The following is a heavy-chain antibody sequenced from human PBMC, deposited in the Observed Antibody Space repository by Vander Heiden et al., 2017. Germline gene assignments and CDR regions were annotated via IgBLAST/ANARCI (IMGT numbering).Heavy chain of an antibody. D-gene: IGHD5-18*01. CDR2: ISWDGGST. Sequence: EMQLVESGGVVVPPGGSLRLSCAASGFTFDDYAMHGVRQAPGKGLEWVSLISWDGGSTYYADSVKGRFTISRDNSKNSLYLQMNSLRAEDTALYYCAKDTISRDGYSYYYYYGMDVWGQGTTVTVSS. CDR1: GFTFDDYA. J-gene: IGHJ6*02. V-gene: IGHV3-43D*04. CDR3: AKDTISRDGYSYYYYYGMDV.